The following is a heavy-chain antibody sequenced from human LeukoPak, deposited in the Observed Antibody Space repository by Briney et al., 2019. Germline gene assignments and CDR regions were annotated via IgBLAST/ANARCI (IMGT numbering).Heavy chain of an antibody. J-gene: IGHJ4*02. D-gene: IGHD3-10*01. CDR1: GFTVSSNY. V-gene: IGHV3-66*04. CDR3: ARHLTYYYASGTGPIDY. Sequence: GGSLRLSCAASGFTVSSNYMSWVRQAPGKGLEWVSVIYSGGSTFYTDSVKGRFSISRDNSKHTLYLQINSLRAEDTAVYYCARHLTYYYASGTGPIDYWGQGTLVTVSS. CDR2: IYSGGST.